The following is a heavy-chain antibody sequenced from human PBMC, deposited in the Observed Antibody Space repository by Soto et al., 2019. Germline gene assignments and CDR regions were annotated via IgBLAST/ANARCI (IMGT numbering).Heavy chain of an antibody. Sequence: GGSLRLSCAASGFTFSSYGMHWVRQAPGKGLEWVAVISYDGSNKYYADSVKGRFTISRDNSKNTLYLQMNSLRAEDTAVYYCAKGQRKGRQLWTRQVDYWGQGTLVTVSS. CDR2: ISYDGSNK. V-gene: IGHV3-30*18. CDR1: GFTFSSYG. D-gene: IGHD5-18*01. CDR3: AKGQRKGRQLWTRQVDY. J-gene: IGHJ4*02.